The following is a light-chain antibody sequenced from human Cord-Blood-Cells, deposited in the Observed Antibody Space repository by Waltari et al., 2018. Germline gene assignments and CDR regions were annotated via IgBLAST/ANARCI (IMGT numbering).Light chain of an antibody. V-gene: IGKV3-15*01. CDR2: GAS. CDR3: QQYNNWYT. J-gene: IGKJ2*01. CDR1: QSVSSN. Sequence: EIVMTQSPATLSVSSAARANLPCGASQSVSSNLAWYQQKPGQAPRLLIYGASTRATGTPARFSGSGSGTEFTLTISSLQSEDFAVYYCQQYNNWYTLGQGTKLESK.